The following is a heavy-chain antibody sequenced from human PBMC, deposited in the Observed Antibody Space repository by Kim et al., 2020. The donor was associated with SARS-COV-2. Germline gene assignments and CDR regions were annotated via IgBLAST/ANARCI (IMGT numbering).Heavy chain of an antibody. J-gene: IGHJ5*02. V-gene: IGHV1-18*01. CDR2: ISTYSGDK. D-gene: IGHD3-9*01. CDR3: ARDWFCRRRDSDCLDCFGP. Sequence: ASVKVSCKASGYTFTTHGISWVRQAPGQGLEWVAWISTYSGDKNYAQKFQGRVAMTTDRSTSTAYMELRSLRSDDTAIYYCARDWFCRRRDSDCLDCFGPWGQGTLVIVSS. CDR1: GYTFTTHG.